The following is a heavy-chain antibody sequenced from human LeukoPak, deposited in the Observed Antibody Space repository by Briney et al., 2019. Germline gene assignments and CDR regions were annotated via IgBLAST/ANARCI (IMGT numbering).Heavy chain of an antibody. CDR1: GLTFSSYA. Sequence: GGSLRLSCAASGLTFSSYAMSWVRQAPGKGLEWVANIKEDGSEKYYVDSVKGRFTISRDNAKHLLYLQMNSLRAEDTAVYYCARDGPTAYFDYWAREPWSPSPQ. J-gene: IGHJ4*02. V-gene: IGHV3-7*01. CDR3: ARDGPTAYFDY. D-gene: IGHD5-18*01. CDR2: IKEDGSEK.